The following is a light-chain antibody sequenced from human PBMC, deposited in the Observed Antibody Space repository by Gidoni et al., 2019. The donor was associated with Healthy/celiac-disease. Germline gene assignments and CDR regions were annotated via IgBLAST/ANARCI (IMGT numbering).Light chain of an antibody. V-gene: IGKV1-39*01. CDR2: AAS. Sequence: DSQSTQSPASLSASVGDRVTITCLASQSSSSYLKWYQQQPGKAPRLLIYAASSLHSGVPSRFSGSGSGTDFTLTISSLRPADFATYYCQQSYSTPPETFGQGTKVDIK. CDR3: QQSYSTPPET. J-gene: IGKJ1*01. CDR1: QSSSSY.